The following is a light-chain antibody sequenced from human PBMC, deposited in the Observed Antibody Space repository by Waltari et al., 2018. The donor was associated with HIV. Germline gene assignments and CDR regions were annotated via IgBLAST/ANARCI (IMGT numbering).Light chain of an antibody. CDR2: MND. CDR1: TSNIGSNY. CDR3: ASWDDSLGGFWI. V-gene: IGLV1-47*01. Sequence: QSVVTQPPSASGTLGQRVTISCSGGTSNIGSNYVYWYQHLPGTSPKLLIYMNDPRPAGVPDRISASKSGTSASLAISGLRSEDEADYYCASWDDSLGGFWIFGGGTNLSVL. J-gene: IGLJ2*01.